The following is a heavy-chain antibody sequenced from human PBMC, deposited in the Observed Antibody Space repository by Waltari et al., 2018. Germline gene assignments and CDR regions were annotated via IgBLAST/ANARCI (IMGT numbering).Heavy chain of an antibody. J-gene: IGHJ6*03. D-gene: IGHD3-10*01. V-gene: IGHV4-4*07. CDR3: ARLPYNNIYFYYYMDV. CDR1: GGSISPYS. CDR2: IYATVST. Sequence: VQLQESGPGLVKPSDTLSLTCTVSGGSISPYSWSWIRQPAGKGLEWIGRIYATVSTNYNPSLKSRVTMSVDTSKNQFSLKLSSVTAADTAVYYCARLPYNNIYFYYYMDVWGKGTTVTVSS.